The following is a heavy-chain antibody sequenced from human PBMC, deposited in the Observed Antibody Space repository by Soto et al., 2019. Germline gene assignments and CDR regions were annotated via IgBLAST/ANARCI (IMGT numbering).Heavy chain of an antibody. Sequence: EVQLVESGGGLVQPGGSLRLSCAAAGLTFSSHWMHWVRQAPGKGLVWVSRIVSAGSRTNYADSVKGRFTISRGNAKNPVYLQMNSLRVEETAVYYCARGVRGAYGLDIWGQGTMVTVSS. J-gene: IGHJ3*02. D-gene: IGHD2-21*01. CDR1: GLTFSSHW. V-gene: IGHV3-74*01. CDR2: IVSAGSRT. CDR3: ARGVRGAYGLDI.